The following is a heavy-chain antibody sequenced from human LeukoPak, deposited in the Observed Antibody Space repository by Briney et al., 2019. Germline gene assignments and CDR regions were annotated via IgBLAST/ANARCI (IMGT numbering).Heavy chain of an antibody. J-gene: IGHJ4*02. D-gene: IGHD3-22*01. CDR3: ARGLLDYDSSGYY. CDR2: ISSSSSYI. Sequence: GGSLRLSCAASGFTSSSYSMNWVRQAPGKGLEWVSSISSSSSYIYYADSVKGRFTISRDNAKNSLYLQMNSLRAEDTAVYYCARGLLDYDSSGYYWGQGTLVTVSS. V-gene: IGHV3-21*01. CDR1: GFTSSSYS.